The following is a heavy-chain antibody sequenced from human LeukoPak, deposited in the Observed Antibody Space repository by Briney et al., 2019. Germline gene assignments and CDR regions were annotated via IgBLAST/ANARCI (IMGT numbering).Heavy chain of an antibody. CDR2: IKQDGSEK. J-gene: IGHJ4*02. D-gene: IGHD4-17*01. CDR1: GFTFSSYW. Sequence: PGGSLRLSCAASGFTFSSYWMSWVRQAPGKGLEWVANIKQDGSEKYYVDSVKGRFTISRDNAKNSLYLQMNSLRAEDTAVYYCAKDYGDYAPYFDYWGQGTLVTVSS. CDR3: AKDYGDYAPYFDY. V-gene: IGHV3-7*04.